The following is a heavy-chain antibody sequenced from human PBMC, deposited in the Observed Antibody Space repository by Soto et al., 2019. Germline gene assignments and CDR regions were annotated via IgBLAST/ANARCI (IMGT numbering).Heavy chain of an antibody. CDR1: GGSITSYH. CDR3: ARDRQAGFTHDLDP. J-gene: IGHJ5*02. Sequence: SDPLSLTCVVSGGSITSYHWSWIWQFPVKVLACIAYAADTGTTTYNPSLKSRVTISMDTSKNQLALKWTAMTAADTAVYYRARDRQAGFTHDLDPWGQGTRVTGSS. V-gene: IGHV4-59*01. CDR2: AADTGTT. D-gene: IGHD6-19*01.